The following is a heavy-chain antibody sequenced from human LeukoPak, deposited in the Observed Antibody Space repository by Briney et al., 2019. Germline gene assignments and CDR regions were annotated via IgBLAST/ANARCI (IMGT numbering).Heavy chain of an antibody. CDR3: ARGSAVAAIAGYYFDY. Sequence: GRSLRLSCAASGFSFNSYGMHWVRQAPGKGLEWVALIWFDGSDMYYADSVKGRFTISRDNSKNTVYLQMNSLRAEDTAVYYCARGSAVAAIAGYYFDYWGHGTLVTVSS. CDR2: IWFDGSDM. V-gene: IGHV3-33*01. J-gene: IGHJ4*01. CDR1: GFSFNSYG. D-gene: IGHD6-13*01.